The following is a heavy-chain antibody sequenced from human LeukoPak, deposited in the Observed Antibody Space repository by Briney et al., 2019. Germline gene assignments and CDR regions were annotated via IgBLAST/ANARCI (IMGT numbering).Heavy chain of an antibody. CDR2: IYTSGST. Sequence: SETLSLTCTVSGGSISSYYWSWIRQPAGRGLEWIGRIYTSGSTNYNPSLKSRVTMSVDTSKNQFSLKLSSVTAADTAVYYCASIGIVAKVNYWGQGTLVTVSS. CDR1: GGSISSYY. J-gene: IGHJ4*02. V-gene: IGHV4-4*07. D-gene: IGHD1-26*01. CDR3: ASIGIVAKVNY.